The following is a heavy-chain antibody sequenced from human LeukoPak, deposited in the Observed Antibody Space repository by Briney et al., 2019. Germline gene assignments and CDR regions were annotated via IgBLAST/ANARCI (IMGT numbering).Heavy chain of an antibody. CDR2: IYDSGNT. CDR3: ARGGDRRGFDY. D-gene: IGHD1-14*01. V-gene: IGHV4-31*03. CDR1: GGTISDGGYY. J-gene: IGHJ4*02. Sequence: PSETLSLTCTVSGGTISDGGYYWSWIRQHPEKGLEWIGYIYDSGNTYYSPALQSRVTISVDTSDNKVSLKLKSLTAADTAVYYCARGGDRRGFDYWGQGTLVTVSS.